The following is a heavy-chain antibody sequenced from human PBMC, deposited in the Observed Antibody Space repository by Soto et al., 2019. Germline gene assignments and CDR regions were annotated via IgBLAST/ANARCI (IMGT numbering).Heavy chain of an antibody. Sequence: SVKVSCKASGGTFSSYAISWVRQAPGQGLEWMGGIIPIFGTANYAQKFQGRVTITADESTSTAYMELSSLRSEDTAVYYCARGPFGMVAVITYFGSWGQGTLVTVSS. D-gene: IGHD2-15*01. CDR2: IIPIFGTA. V-gene: IGHV1-69*13. CDR1: GGTFSSYA. CDR3: ARGPFGMVAVITYFGS. J-gene: IGHJ4*02.